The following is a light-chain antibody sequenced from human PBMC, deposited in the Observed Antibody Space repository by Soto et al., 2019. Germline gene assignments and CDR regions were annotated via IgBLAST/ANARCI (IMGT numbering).Light chain of an antibody. V-gene: IGLV2-23*01. J-gene: IGLJ2*01. Sequence: QSVLTQPASVSGSPGQSITISCTGTSSDVGSYNLVSWYQHHPGKAPKLMIYEGTKRPSGVSDRFSGSKSGNTASLTVSGLQAEDEADYYCCSYVSDSEVLFGGGTQLTVL. CDR3: CSYVSDSEVL. CDR2: EGT. CDR1: SSDVGSYNL.